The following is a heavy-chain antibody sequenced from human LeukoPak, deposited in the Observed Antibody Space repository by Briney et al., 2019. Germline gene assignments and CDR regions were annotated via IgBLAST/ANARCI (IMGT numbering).Heavy chain of an antibody. CDR3: ARDRAGGPHPFDY. V-gene: IGHV1-69*13. Sequence: SVKVSCKASGGTFSIYAISWVRQAPGQGLEWMGGIIPIFGTANYAQKFQGRVTITADESTSTAYMELSSLRSEDTAVYYCARDRAGGPHPFDYWGQGTLVTVSS. CDR1: GGTFSIYA. J-gene: IGHJ4*02. CDR2: IIPIFGTA.